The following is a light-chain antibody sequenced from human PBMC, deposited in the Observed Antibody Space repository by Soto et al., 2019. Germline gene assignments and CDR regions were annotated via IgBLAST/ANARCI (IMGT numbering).Light chain of an antibody. CDR1: QSVSSSY. V-gene: IGKV3-20*01. CDR2: AAS. Sequence: EIVLTQSPGTLSLSPGERATLSCRASQSVSSSYLAWCQQKPGQAPRLLIYAASSRATGIPDRFSGSGSGTDFTLTINRLESEDFAVYYCQQYGDSLTFGGGTKVEIK. J-gene: IGKJ4*01. CDR3: QQYGDSLT.